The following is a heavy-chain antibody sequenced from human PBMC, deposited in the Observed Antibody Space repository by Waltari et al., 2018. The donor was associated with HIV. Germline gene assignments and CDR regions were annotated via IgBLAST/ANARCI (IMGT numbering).Heavy chain of an antibody. V-gene: IGHV3-33*01. J-gene: IGHJ4*02. CDR1: GFTSSSFG. CDR3: ARNYYYDSSGCFDY. CDR2: IWYDGSNK. Sequence: QVQLVASGGGVVRPGRSLRVSCAASGFTSSSFGMHWVRQAPGKGLEWVAFIWYDGSNKYYADSVKGRFTISRDNSKNTLYLQMNSLRAEDTAVYYCARNYYYDSSGCFDYWGQGTLVTVSS. D-gene: IGHD3-22*01.